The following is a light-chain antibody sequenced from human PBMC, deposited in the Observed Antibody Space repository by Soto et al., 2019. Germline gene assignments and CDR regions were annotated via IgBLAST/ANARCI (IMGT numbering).Light chain of an antibody. J-gene: IGKJ1*01. CDR3: QQYYSYPQT. V-gene: IGKV1-8*01. CDR2: AAS. CDR1: QGISSY. Sequence: AIRMTQSPSSLSASTGDSVTITCRASQGISSYLAWYQQKPGKAPKLLIYAASTLQSGVPSRFSGSGSGTDFTLTISCLQSEDGATYYCQQYYSYPQTFGQGTKVEIK.